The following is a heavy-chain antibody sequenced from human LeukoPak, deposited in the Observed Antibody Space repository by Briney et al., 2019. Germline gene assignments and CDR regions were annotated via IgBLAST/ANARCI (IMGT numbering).Heavy chain of an antibody. V-gene: IGHV3-74*01. CDR3: ATYTFDAFDL. Sequence: GGSLRLSCAASGFTFSSYGMHWVRQAPGKGLLWVSRIKSDGSGTTYADSVKGRFTISRDNAKDTLYLQMNSLRAEDTAVYYCATYTFDAFDLWGQGTMVTVAS. J-gene: IGHJ3*01. D-gene: IGHD4-11*01. CDR1: GFTFSSYG. CDR2: IKSDGSGT.